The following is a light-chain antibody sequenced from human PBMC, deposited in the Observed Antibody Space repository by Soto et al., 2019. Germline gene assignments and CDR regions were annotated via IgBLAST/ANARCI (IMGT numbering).Light chain of an antibody. V-gene: IGKV1-5*01. J-gene: IGKJ2*01. CDR2: DVS. CDR1: QSVSPW. Sequence: IQMTQTPSTLSASVGDRVTITCRASQSVSPWLAWYQQTPGKAPKLLIYDVSNLQFGIPSRFSGSGSETEFTLTISGLQPDDFATYYGQQYTTFSPTFGQGTKLDI. CDR3: QQYTTFSPT.